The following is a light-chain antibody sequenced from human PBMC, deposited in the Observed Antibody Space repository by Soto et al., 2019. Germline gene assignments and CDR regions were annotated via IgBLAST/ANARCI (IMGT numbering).Light chain of an antibody. CDR1: QSVLYNSNNKNY. CDR3: QQYFSNPWT. CDR2: WAS. Sequence: DIVMTQSPDSLAVSLGERATIDCKSSQSVLYNSNNKNYLAWYQRKPGQPPKLLVYWASTRESVVPDRFSGSGSGTDFTLTISSLKAEDVAFYYCQQYFSNPWTFGKGTKVEIK. J-gene: IGKJ1*01. V-gene: IGKV4-1*01.